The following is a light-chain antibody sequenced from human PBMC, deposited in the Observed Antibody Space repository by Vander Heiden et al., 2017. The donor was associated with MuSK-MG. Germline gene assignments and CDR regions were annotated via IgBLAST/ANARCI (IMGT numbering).Light chain of an antibody. J-gene: IGLJ3*02. CDR1: SGPRDSA. CDR3: QTWGAHIVV. V-gene: IGLV4-69*01. CDR2: VNSDGSH. Sequence: QLVLTQSPSASASLGASVTLTCTLTSGPRDSAIEWHQQQPGKGPRYLMPVNSDGSHNKEDGSPDRFSGSRSGAERDLTISSLQAEDEDDYYCQTWGAHIVVFGGGTKLTVL.